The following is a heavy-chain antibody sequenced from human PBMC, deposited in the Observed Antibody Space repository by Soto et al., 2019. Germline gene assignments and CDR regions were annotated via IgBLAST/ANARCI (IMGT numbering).Heavy chain of an antibody. Sequence: EVQLVESGGGLVKPGGSLRLSCEASGFTFSNAWMNWVRQGPGKGLEWLGRIKSKVDGGTADYVAATKGRFGISRDDLKNMLYLQMNSLKPDDTAVYYCTTLSYLYYDGMDVWGQGTTVTVS. CDR3: TTLSYLYYDGMDV. CDR1: GFTFSNAW. CDR2: IKSKVDGGTA. V-gene: IGHV3-15*01. D-gene: IGHD2-2*01. J-gene: IGHJ6*02.